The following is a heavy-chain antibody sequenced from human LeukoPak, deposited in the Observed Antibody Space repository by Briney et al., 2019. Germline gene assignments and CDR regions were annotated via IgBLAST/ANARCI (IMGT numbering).Heavy chain of an antibody. Sequence: GGSLRLSCAASGFIFSGSAMHWFRQASGRGLEWVGRIRSKANSDATAYAASLKGRFTIFRDDSKNMVYLQMNSLKTEDTAVYYCARDITPHYASYFDYWGQGTLVTVSS. CDR1: GFIFSGSA. CDR3: ARDITPHYASYFDY. J-gene: IGHJ4*02. D-gene: IGHD4-17*01. V-gene: IGHV3-73*01. CDR2: IRSKANSDAT.